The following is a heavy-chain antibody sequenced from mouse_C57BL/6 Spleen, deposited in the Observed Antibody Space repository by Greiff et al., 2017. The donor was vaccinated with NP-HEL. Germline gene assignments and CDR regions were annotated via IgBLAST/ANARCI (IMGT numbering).Heavy chain of an antibody. CDR2: ISDGGSYT. J-gene: IGHJ4*01. CDR3: ARDGGIYDGHDKDAMDY. D-gene: IGHD2-2*01. CDR1: GFTFSSYA. V-gene: IGHV5-4*01. Sequence: DVKLVESGGGLVKPGGSLKLSCAASGFTFSSYAMSWVRQTPEKRLEWVATISDGGSYTYYPDNVKGRFTISRDNAKNNLYLQMSHLKSEDTAMYYCARDGGIYDGHDKDAMDYWGQGTSVTVSS.